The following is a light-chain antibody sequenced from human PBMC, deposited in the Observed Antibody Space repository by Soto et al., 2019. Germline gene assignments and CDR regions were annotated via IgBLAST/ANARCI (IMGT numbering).Light chain of an antibody. V-gene: IGKV1-5*03. CDR1: QSISSW. Sequence: DIQMTQSPSTLSASVGDRVTITCWASQSISSWLAWYQQKPGKAPKLLIYKASSLESGVPSRFSGSGSGTEFTLTISSLQPDDFATYYCQQYNSYRTFGQGTKVEIK. J-gene: IGKJ1*01. CDR3: QQYNSYRT. CDR2: KAS.